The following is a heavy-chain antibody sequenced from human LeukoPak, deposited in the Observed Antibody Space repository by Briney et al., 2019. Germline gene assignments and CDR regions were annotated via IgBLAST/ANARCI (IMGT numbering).Heavy chain of an antibody. Sequence: GPTLVNPTQTLTLTCTFSGFSLSNSGMCVSWIRQPPGKALEWLARIDWDDDKYYSTSLKTRLTISKDTSKNQVVLTITNMDPVDTSTYYCARIQGTSGSYLNWGQGTLVTVSS. CDR2: IDWDDDK. J-gene: IGHJ4*02. CDR3: ARIQGTSGSYLN. D-gene: IGHD1-26*01. V-gene: IGHV2-70*11. CDR1: GFSLSNSGMC.